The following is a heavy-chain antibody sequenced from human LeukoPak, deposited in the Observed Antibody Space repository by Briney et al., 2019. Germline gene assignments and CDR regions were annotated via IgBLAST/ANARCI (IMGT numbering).Heavy chain of an antibody. V-gene: IGHV3-23*01. Sequence: GGTLTLTCAASGFTFSSYAMSWVRQAPGKGLEWVSAISGSGGSTYYADSVKGRFTISRDNSKNTLYLQMNSLRAEDTAVYYCAKDHSRLLWFGDGAFDIWGQGTMVTVSS. CDR3: AKDHSRLLWFGDGAFDI. J-gene: IGHJ3*02. D-gene: IGHD3-10*01. CDR1: GFTFSSYA. CDR2: ISGSGGST.